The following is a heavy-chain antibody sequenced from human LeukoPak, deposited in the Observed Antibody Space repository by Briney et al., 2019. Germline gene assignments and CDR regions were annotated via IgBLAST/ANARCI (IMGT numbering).Heavy chain of an antibody. CDR3: ASSLLRDNLDY. CDR2: MSSSGSTI. CDR1: GFNLSDLQ. J-gene: IGHJ4*02. V-gene: IGHV3-11*04. Sequence: GGYLRLSCAASGFNLSDLQMRWIRPAPGKGLEWVSYMSSSGSTIYYPDPVKGRFTISRDNAKNSLYLQMNSLRAEDTAVYYCASSLLRDNLDYWGQGTLVTVSS. D-gene: IGHD3-10*01.